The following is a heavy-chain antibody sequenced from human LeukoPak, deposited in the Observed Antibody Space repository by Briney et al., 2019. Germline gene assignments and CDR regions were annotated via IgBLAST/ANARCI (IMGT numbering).Heavy chain of an antibody. CDR1: GFTFSSYG. J-gene: IGHJ6*02. CDR2: ISYDGSNK. V-gene: IGHV3-30*18. CDR3: AKDIMYSSGHYYYYYGMDV. Sequence: GRSLRLSCAASGFTFSSYGMHWVRQAPGKGLEWVAVISYDGSNKYYADSVKGRFTISRDNSKNTLYLQMNSLRAEDTAVYYCAKDIMYSSGHYYYYYGMDVWGQGTTVTVSS. D-gene: IGHD6-25*01.